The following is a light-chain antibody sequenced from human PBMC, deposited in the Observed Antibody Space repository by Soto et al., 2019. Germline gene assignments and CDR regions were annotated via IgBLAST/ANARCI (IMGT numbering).Light chain of an antibody. CDR2: LGS. Sequence: EIVMTQSPLSLPVTPGEPSSISCRSSQSLLHSNGYNYLDWYLQKAGQSPQLLIYLGSNRASGVPDRFSGSGSGTDFTLKISRVEAEDVGVYYCMQALQTPITFGQGTRLEIK. J-gene: IGKJ5*01. CDR1: QSLLHSNGYNY. V-gene: IGKV2-28*01. CDR3: MQALQTPIT.